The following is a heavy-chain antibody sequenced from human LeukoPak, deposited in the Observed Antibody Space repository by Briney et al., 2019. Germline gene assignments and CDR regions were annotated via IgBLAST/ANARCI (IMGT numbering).Heavy chain of an antibody. V-gene: IGHV3-21*01. CDR2: INNVGSHI. Sequence: GGSLRLSCAASGFTFSSSAMNWVRQAPGKGLEWVSSINNVGSHIYYADSVKGRFTISRDNAKNSLYLQMNSLRAEDTAVYYCARDPLVVVPAAGRPLSYWGQGTLVTVSS. CDR1: GFTFSSSA. D-gene: IGHD2-2*01. CDR3: ARDPLVVVPAAGRPLSY. J-gene: IGHJ4*02.